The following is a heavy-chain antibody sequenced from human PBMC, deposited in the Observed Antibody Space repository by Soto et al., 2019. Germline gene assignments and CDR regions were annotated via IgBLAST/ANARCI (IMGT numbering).Heavy chain of an antibody. J-gene: IGHJ3*02. CDR3: VSKYFDWSDDAFDI. CDR2: ISSSSSTI. Sequence: GGSLRLSCAASGFTFSSYSMXWVRQAPGKGLEWVSYISSSSSTIYYADSVKGRFTISRDNAKNSLYLQMNSLRAEDTAVYYCVSKYFDWSDDAFDIWGQGTMVTVSS. V-gene: IGHV3-48*01. D-gene: IGHD3-9*01. CDR1: GFTFSSYS.